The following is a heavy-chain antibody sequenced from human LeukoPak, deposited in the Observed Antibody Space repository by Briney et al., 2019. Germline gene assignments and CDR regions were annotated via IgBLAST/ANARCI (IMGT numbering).Heavy chain of an antibody. CDR3: ARDVCTTGVCYKVDY. J-gene: IGHJ4*02. D-gene: IGHD2-8*01. CDR1: GGSISSGSYY. Sequence: SETLSLTCTVSGGSISSGSYYWSWIRQPAGKGLEWIGRIYTSGSTNYNPSLKSRVTISVDTSKNKFSLKLSSVTAADTAVYYCARDVCTTGVCYKVDYWGQGTLVTVYS. V-gene: IGHV4-61*02. CDR2: IYTSGST.